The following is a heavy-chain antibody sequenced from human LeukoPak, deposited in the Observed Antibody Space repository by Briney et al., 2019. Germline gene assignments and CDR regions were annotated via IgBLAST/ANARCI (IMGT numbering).Heavy chain of an antibody. D-gene: IGHD3-22*01. Sequence: GESLKISCKGSGYSFTSYWIGWVRQMPGKGLEWMGIIYPGDSDTRYSPSFQGQVTIPADKSISTAYLQWGSLKASDTAMYYCARRPYDSSGYYRDDAFDIWGQGTMVTVSS. CDR3: ARRPYDSSGYYRDDAFDI. CDR1: GYSFTSYW. CDR2: IYPGDSDT. V-gene: IGHV5-51*01. J-gene: IGHJ3*02.